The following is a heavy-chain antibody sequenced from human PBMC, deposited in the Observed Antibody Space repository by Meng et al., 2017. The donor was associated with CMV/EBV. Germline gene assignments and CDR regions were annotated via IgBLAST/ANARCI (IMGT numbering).Heavy chain of an antibody. CDR2: IIPILGIA. D-gene: IGHD6-13*01. CDR3: AQTIAAAGTSWFDP. J-gene: IGHJ5*02. CDR1: GGTFSSYA. Sequence: SVKVSCKASGGTFSSYAISWVRQAPGQGLEWMGGIIPILGIADYAQKFQGRVTMTTDTSTSTAYMELRSLRSDDTAVYYCAQTIAAAGTSWFDPWGQGTLVTVSS. V-gene: IGHV1-69*10.